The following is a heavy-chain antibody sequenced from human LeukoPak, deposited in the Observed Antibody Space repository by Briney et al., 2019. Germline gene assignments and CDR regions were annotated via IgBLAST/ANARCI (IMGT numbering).Heavy chain of an antibody. J-gene: IGHJ3*02. CDR1: GGSFSGYY. Sequence: SETLSLTCAVYGGSFSGYYWSWIRQPPGKGLEWIGEINHSGSTNYNPSLKSRVTISVDTSKNQFSLKLSSVTAADTAVYYCAREEYTYYYDSSGYYSGDAFDIWGQGTMVTVSS. V-gene: IGHV4-34*01. CDR2: INHSGST. CDR3: AREEYTYYYDSSGYYSGDAFDI. D-gene: IGHD3-22*01.